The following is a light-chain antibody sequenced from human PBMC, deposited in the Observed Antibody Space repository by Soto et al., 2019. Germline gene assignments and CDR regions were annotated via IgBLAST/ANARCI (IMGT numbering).Light chain of an antibody. CDR3: CSYAGSSTLYV. CDR1: SSDIRTYNL. V-gene: IGLV2-23*02. J-gene: IGLJ1*01. Sequence: QSALNQPASVSGSPGQSITISCTGTSSDIRTYNLVSWYQQHPGKAPKLMIHEVNKRPSGVSDRFSGSKSGNTASLTISGLQAEDEADYYCCSYAGSSTLYVFATGTKVTVL. CDR2: EVN.